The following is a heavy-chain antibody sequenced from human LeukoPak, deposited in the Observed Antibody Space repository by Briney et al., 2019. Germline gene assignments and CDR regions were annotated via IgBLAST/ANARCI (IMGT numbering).Heavy chain of an antibody. V-gene: IGHV3-23*01. CDR1: GFTFSSYS. D-gene: IGHD3-10*01. Sequence: GGSLRLSCAASGFTFSSYSMNWVRQAPGKGLEWVSAISGSGGSTYYADSVKGRFTISRDNSKNTLYLQMNSLRAEDTAVYYCANTLGPDTYKTSLQPIDMVRGVTKDYWGQGTLVTVSS. CDR3: ANTLGPDTYKTSLQPIDMVRGVTKDY. J-gene: IGHJ4*02. CDR2: ISGSGGST.